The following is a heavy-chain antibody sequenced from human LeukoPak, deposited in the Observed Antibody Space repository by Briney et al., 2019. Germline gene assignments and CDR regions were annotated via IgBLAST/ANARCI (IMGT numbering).Heavy chain of an antibody. CDR2: ISGSGAIT. CDR3: GISITQVYSSGYYPADC. D-gene: IGHD3-22*01. Sequence: PGGCLRLSSAPSGFTLCTYAMNSVREAPGQGVGCVSSISGSGAITDYADSVNRRLTISRDNPKNTLYLQMRSLRVEDTAVYYWGISITQVYSSGYYPADCWGQGTLVIVSS. CDR1: GFTLCTYA. J-gene: IGHJ4*02. V-gene: IGHV3-23*01.